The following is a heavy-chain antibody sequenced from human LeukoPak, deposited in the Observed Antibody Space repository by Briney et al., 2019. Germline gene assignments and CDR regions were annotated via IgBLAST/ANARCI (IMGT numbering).Heavy chain of an antibody. CDR2: IYSGGRT. CDR3: ARSPHWDYGMDV. Sequence: GGSLRLSCAASGFTVSSNYMSWVRQAPGKGLEWVSVIYSGGRTYYADSVKGRFTISRDNSKNTLYLQMNSLRAEDTAVYYCARSPHWDYGMDVWGQGTTVTVSS. CDR1: GFTVSSNY. V-gene: IGHV3-66*01. D-gene: IGHD7-27*01. J-gene: IGHJ6*02.